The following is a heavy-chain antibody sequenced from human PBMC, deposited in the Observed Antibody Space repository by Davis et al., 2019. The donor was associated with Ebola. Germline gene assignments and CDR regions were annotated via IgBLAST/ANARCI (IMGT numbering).Heavy chain of an antibody. Sequence: GESLKISCAASGFTFSSYWMSWVRQAPGKGLEWVANIKQDGSEKYYVDSVKGRFTISRDNAKNSLYLQMNSLRAEDTAVYYCASVIYYYDSSGYPRALDYWGQGTLVTVSS. D-gene: IGHD3-22*01. J-gene: IGHJ4*02. V-gene: IGHV3-7*01. CDR3: ASVIYYYDSSGYPRALDY. CDR1: GFTFSSYW. CDR2: IKQDGSEK.